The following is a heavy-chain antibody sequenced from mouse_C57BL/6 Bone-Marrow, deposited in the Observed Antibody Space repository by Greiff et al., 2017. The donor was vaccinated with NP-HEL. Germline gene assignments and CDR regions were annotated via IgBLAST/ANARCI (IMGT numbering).Heavy chain of an antibody. D-gene: IGHD2-2*01. V-gene: IGHV1-81*01. CDR3: GRSWGYDEFAY. J-gene: IGHJ3*01. CDR1: GYTFTSYG. CDR2: IYPRSGNT. Sequence: VQLQQSGAELARPGASVKLSCKASGYTFTSYGISWVKQRTGQGLEWIGEIYPRSGNTYYNEKFKGKATLTADKSSSTAYMELRSLTSEDSAVYFCGRSWGYDEFAYWGQGTLVTVSA.